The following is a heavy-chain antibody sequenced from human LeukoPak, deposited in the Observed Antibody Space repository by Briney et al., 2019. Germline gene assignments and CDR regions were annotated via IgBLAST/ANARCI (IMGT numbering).Heavy chain of an antibody. Sequence: ASVTVSCKASGYTFTGYYMHWVRQAPGQGLEWMGWINPNSGGTDYAQNFQGRVTMTRDTSISTAYMELIRLRPDDTAVYYCARLYYYDNSGYKYNWFDPWGQGTLVTVSS. CDR1: GYTFTGYY. D-gene: IGHD3-22*01. CDR2: INPNSGGT. CDR3: ARLYYYDNSGYKYNWFDP. J-gene: IGHJ5*02. V-gene: IGHV1-2*02.